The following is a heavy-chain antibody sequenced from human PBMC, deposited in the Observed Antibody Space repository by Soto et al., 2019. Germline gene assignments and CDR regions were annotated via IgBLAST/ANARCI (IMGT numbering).Heavy chain of an antibody. J-gene: IGHJ6*02. CDR1: GYTFSDFD. D-gene: IGHD3-16*01. Sequence: ASVKVSCKASGYTFSDFDINWLRQASGQGPEWMGWMNAKSGDTFFAQRFQGKFNMTWDTSLSTAYMEVGSLTSDDTAMYYCARGNPFNYAGFDVWGQGTTVPVSS. CDR2: MNAKSGDT. CDR3: ARGNPFNYAGFDV. V-gene: IGHV1-8*01.